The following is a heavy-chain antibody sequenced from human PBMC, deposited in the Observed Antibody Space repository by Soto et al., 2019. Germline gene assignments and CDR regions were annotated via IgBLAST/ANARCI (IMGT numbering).Heavy chain of an antibody. J-gene: IGHJ3*02. CDR3: ARGVAMIVVVTAFDI. Sequence: GGSLRLSCAASGFTFSSYAMHWVRQAPGKGLEWVAVISYDGSNKYYADSVKGRFTISRDNSKNTLYLQMNSLRAEDTAVYYCARGVAMIVVVTAFDIWGQGTMVTVS. CDR1: GFTFSSYA. D-gene: IGHD3-22*01. V-gene: IGHV3-30-3*01. CDR2: ISYDGSNK.